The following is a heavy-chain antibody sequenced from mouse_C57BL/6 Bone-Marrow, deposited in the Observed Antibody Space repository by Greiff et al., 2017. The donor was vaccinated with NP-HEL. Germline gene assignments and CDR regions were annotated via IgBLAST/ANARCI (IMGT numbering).Heavy chain of an antibody. CDR1: GYTFTSYW. CDR2: IYPGNGST. J-gene: IGHJ1*03. V-gene: IGHV1-55*01. CDR3: ALYYGSSLYWDFDV. D-gene: IGHD1-1*01. Sequence: VQLKQSGAELVKPGASVKMSCKASGYTFTSYWITWVKQRPGQGLEWIGDIYPGNGSTNYNEKFKSKATLTVDTSSSTAYLQLSSLTSEDSAVYYCALYYGSSLYWDFDVWGTGTTVTVSS.